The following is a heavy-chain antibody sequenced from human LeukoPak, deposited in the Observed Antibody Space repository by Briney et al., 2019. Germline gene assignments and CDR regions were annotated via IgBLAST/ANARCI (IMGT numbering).Heavy chain of an antibody. V-gene: IGHV4-39*07. CDR1: GGSMSSSSYY. CDR2: IYYSGST. Sequence: PSETLSLTCSVSGGSMSSSSYYWGWIRQPPGKGLEWIGSIYYSGSTYYNPSLKSRVTISVDTSENQFSLKLSSVTAADTAVYYCARTRDSGSSDVWGQGTMVTVSS. J-gene: IGHJ3*01. CDR3: ARTRDSGSSDV. D-gene: IGHD3-10*01.